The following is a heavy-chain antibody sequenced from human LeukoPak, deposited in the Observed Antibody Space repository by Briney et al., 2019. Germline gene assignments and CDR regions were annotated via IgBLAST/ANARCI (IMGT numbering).Heavy chain of an antibody. Sequence: PSETLSLTCTVSGGSISSSYWSWIRQPPGKELEWIGYINNSGSTYYNPSLKSRVTISVDTSKNQFSLKLSSVTAADTAVYYCARGIWDSGYDRTGPPGYWGQGTLVTVSS. CDR3: ARGIWDSGYDRTGPPGY. CDR2: INNSGST. V-gene: IGHV4-59*08. J-gene: IGHJ4*02. CDR1: GGSISSSY. D-gene: IGHD5-12*01.